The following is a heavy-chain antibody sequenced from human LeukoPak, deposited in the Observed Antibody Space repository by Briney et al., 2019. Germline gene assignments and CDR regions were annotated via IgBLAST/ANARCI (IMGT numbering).Heavy chain of an antibody. J-gene: IGHJ4*02. D-gene: IGHD4-17*01. V-gene: IGHV4-31*11. CDR3: ARRLSHDYGDYYFDY. CDR2: IYYSGST. CDR1: GVSFSGYY. Sequence: SETLSLTCAVYGVSFSGYYWSWIRQHPGKGLEWIGYIYYSGSTYYNPSLKSRVTISVDTSKNQFSLKLSSVTAADTAVYYCARRLSHDYGDYYFDYWGQGTLVTVSS.